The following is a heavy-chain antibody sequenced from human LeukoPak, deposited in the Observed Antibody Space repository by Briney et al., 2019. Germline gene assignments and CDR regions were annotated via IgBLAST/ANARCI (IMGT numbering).Heavy chain of an antibody. CDR3: ASAIAAAGSSY. V-gene: IGHV3-21*01. J-gene: IGHJ4*02. CDR2: ISSSSSYI. Sequence: PGGSLRLSCAASGFTFRTYSMTWVRQAPGKGLEWVSSISSSSSYIYYADSVKGRFTISRGNAKNSLYLQMNSLRAEDTAVYYCASAIAAAGSSYWGQGTLVTVSS. CDR1: GFTFRTYS. D-gene: IGHD6-13*01.